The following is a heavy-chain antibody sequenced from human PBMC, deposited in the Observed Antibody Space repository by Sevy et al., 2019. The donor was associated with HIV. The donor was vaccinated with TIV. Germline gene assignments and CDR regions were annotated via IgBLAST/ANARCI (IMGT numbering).Heavy chain of an antibody. V-gene: IGHV3-21*01. CDR2: ISSSSSYI. Sequence: GGSLRLSCAASGFTFSSYSMNWVRQAPGKGLEWVSSISSSSSYIYYADSVKGRFTISRDNAKNSLYLQMNSLRAEETAVYYCVVYYYDSSGYSNAFDIWGQGTMVTVSS. CDR1: GFTFSSYS. J-gene: IGHJ3*02. D-gene: IGHD3-22*01. CDR3: VVYYYDSSGYSNAFDI.